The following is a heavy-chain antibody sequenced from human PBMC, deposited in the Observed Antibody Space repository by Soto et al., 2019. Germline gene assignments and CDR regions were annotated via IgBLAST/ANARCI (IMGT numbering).Heavy chain of an antibody. CDR3: AGEGLGIAAAGPLYGMDV. D-gene: IGHD6-13*01. CDR1: GGSISSGDYY. Sequence: SETLSLTCTVSGGSISSGDYYWSWIRQPPGKGLERIGYIYYSGSTYYNPSLKSRVTISVDTSKNQFSLKLSSVTAADTAVYYCAGEGLGIAAAGPLYGMDVWGQGTTVTVSS. CDR2: IYYSGST. J-gene: IGHJ6*02. V-gene: IGHV4-30-4*01.